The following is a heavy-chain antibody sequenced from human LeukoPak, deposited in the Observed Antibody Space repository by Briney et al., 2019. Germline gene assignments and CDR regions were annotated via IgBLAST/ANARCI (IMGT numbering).Heavy chain of an antibody. Sequence: SETLSLTCAVYGGSFSGYYWSWIRQPPGKGLEWIGEISHSGSTNYNPSLKSRVTISVDTSKNQFSLKVSSVTAADTAVYYCARGDCSSTICYSPMDVWGKGTTVTVSS. CDR3: ARGDCSSTICYSPMDV. D-gene: IGHD2-2*01. CDR1: GGSFSGYY. V-gene: IGHV4-34*01. J-gene: IGHJ6*03. CDR2: ISHSGST.